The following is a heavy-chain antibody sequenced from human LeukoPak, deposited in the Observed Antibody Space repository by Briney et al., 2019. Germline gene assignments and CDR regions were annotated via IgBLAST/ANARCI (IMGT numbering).Heavy chain of an antibody. Sequence: PGGSLRLSCAASGFTFSSYAMSWVRQAPGKGLEWVSAISGSGGSTYYADSVKGRFTISRDNSKNSLYLQMNSLRAEDTAVYYCARDLETYYYDSSGYRSYGMDVWGQGTTVTVSS. D-gene: IGHD3-22*01. V-gene: IGHV3-23*01. CDR1: GFTFSSYA. CDR2: ISGSGGST. CDR3: ARDLETYYYDSSGYRSYGMDV. J-gene: IGHJ6*02.